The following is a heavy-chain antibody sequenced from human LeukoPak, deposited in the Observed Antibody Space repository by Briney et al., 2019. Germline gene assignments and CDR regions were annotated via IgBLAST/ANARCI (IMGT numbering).Heavy chain of an antibody. Sequence: GGSLRLSCAASGFTFSNYGMQWVRQAPGKGLEWVALIWYDGTNKHYGDSVKGRFTTSRDNSKNTLYLQMNSLRAEDTATYYCARDADYYFDYWGQGTLVTVSS. V-gene: IGHV3-33*08. CDR2: IWYDGTNK. CDR3: ARDADYYFDY. CDR1: GFTFSNYG. D-gene: IGHD3/OR15-3a*01. J-gene: IGHJ4*02.